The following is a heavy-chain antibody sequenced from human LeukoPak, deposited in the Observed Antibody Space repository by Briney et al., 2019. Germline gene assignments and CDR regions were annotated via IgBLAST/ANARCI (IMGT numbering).Heavy chain of an antibody. CDR2: IIPIFGTA. D-gene: IGHD2-2*01. V-gene: IGHV1-69*13. CDR1: GGTFSSYA. J-gene: IGHJ4*02. CDR3: ARDLYGDCSSTSCPLDY. Sequence: ASVKVSCKASGGTFSSYAISWVRQAPGQGPEWMGGIIPIFGTANYAQKFQGRVTITADESTSTAYMELSSLRSEDTAVYYCARDLYGDCSSTSCPLDYWGQGTLVTVSS.